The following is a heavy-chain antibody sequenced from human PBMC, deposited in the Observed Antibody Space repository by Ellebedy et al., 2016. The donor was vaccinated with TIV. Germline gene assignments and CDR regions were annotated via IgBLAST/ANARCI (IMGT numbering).Heavy chain of an antibody. CDR3: ARDPPAITYRTWG. V-gene: IGHV3-11*06. Sequence: GGSLRLSXAASGFTFSDYYMSWVRQAPGKGLEWLSYITSSGTYTHYADSVKGRFTISRDSSKNTLYLQMNSLRVEDTAVYYCARDPPAITYRTWGWGQGTLVTVSS. CDR1: GFTFSDYY. D-gene: IGHD5-24*01. J-gene: IGHJ4*02. CDR2: ITSSGTYT.